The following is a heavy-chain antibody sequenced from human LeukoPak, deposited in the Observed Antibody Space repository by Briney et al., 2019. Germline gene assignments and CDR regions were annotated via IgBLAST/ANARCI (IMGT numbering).Heavy chain of an antibody. V-gene: IGHV3-48*02. CDR2: ISRSTSTI. D-gene: IGHD6-13*01. Sequence: GSLRLSCAASGFTFSSYSMNWVRQAPGKGLEWVSYISRSTSTIFYADSVKGRSTISRDNAKNSLYLQMNSLRDEDTAVYYCARGLAAAGYYFDYWGQGTLVTVSS. CDR1: GFTFSSYS. CDR3: ARGLAAAGYYFDY. J-gene: IGHJ4*02.